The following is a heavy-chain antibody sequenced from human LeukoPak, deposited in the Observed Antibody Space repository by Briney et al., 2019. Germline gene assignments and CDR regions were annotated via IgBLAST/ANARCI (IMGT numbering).Heavy chain of an antibody. CDR2: IDQDGSEE. V-gene: IGHV3-7*03. D-gene: IGHD3-10*01. CDR1: GFTFSDSW. Sequence: GGSLRLSCAASGFTFSDSWMTWVRQAPGKGLEWVANIDQDGSEEYYVDSVKGRFTISRDNAKNSLYLQMNSLRAEDTALYYCAKDINPDYYGSGSHRYFFDYWGQGTLVTVSS. CDR3: AKDINPDYYGSGSHRYFFDY. J-gene: IGHJ4*02.